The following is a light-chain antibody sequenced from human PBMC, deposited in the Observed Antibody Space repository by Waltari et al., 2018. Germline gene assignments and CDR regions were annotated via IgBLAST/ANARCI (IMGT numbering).Light chain of an antibody. J-gene: IGKJ1*01. Sequence: DIQMTQSPSSVSASVGDRVTITCRASQGISNSLAWYQQTPGRAPKVLVYAASRLETGVPSRFSGSGSGADYTLTISSLHPEDFATYYCQQYFDTVVTFGQGTKVEIK. CDR2: AAS. CDR3: QQYFDTVVT. V-gene: IGKV1-NL1*01. CDR1: QGISNS.